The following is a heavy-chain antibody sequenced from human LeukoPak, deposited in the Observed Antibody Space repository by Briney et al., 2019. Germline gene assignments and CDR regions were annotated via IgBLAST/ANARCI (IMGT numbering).Heavy chain of an antibody. J-gene: IGHJ4*02. CDR1: GFTFSSYA. D-gene: IGHD4-17*01. CDR2: ISYDGSNK. V-gene: IGHV3-30-3*01. Sequence: GGSLRLSCAASGFTFSSYAMHWVRQAPGKGLEWVAVISYDGSNKYYADSVKGRFTISRDNSKNTLYLQMNSLRAEDTAVYYCARDTDTVTTWLFDYWGQGTLVTVSS. CDR3: ARDTDTVTTWLFDY.